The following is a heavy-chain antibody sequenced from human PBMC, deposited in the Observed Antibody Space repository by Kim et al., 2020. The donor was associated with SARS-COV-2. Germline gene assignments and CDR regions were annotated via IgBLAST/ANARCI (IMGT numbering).Heavy chain of an antibody. Sequence: KGRFTIARDNSKNTLYLQMNSMRAEDTAVYDCAKDQQSGLYGYYYYGMDVWGQGTTVTVSS. CDR3: AKDQQSGLYGYYYYGMDV. D-gene: IGHD2-8*01. V-gene: IGHV3-23*03. J-gene: IGHJ6*02.